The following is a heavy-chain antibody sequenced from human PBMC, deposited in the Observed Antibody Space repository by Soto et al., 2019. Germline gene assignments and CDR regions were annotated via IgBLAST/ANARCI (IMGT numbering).Heavy chain of an antibody. Sequence: GGSLRLSCAASGFTFSSYWMSWVRQAPGKGLEWVANIKQDGSEKYYVDSVKGRFTISRDNAKNSLYLQMNSLRAEDTAVYYCARVITYYYGSGSYYRALGAFDIWGQGTMVTVSS. D-gene: IGHD3-10*01. J-gene: IGHJ3*02. V-gene: IGHV3-7*01. CDR2: IKQDGSEK. CDR1: GFTFSSYW. CDR3: ARVITYYYGSGSYYRALGAFDI.